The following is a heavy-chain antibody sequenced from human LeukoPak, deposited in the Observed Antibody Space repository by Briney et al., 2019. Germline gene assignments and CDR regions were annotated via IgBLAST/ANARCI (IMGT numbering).Heavy chain of an antibody. CDR2: IYYSGST. V-gene: IGHV4-59*08. J-gene: IGHJ5*02. CDR3: ARGPRFGELLWHWFDP. Sequence: SSETLSLTCTVSGGSISSYYWSWIRQPPGKGLEWIGYIYYSGSTNYNPSLKSRVTISEDTSKNQFSLKLRSVTAADTAVYYCARGPRFGELLWHWFDPWGQGTLVTVSS. D-gene: IGHD3-10*01. CDR1: GGSISSYY.